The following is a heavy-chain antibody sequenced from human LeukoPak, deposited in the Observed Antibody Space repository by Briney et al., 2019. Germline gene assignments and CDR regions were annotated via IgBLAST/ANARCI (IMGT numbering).Heavy chain of an antibody. Sequence: GGSLRLSCAASGFTFSNAWMNWVRQAPGKGLEWVGRIKTKSEGGTTDYAAPVKGRFTISRDDSKNTLYLQMNSLKTEDTAVYYCSATMVTYYYYGMDVWGQGTTVTVSS. CDR2: IKTKSEGGTT. CDR3: SATMVTYYYYGMDV. V-gene: IGHV3-15*07. J-gene: IGHJ6*02. CDR1: GFTFSNAW. D-gene: IGHD3-10*01.